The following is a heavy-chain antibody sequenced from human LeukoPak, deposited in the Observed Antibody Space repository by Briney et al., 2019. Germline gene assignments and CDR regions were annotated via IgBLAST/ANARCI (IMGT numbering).Heavy chain of an antibody. J-gene: IGHJ6*03. CDR1: GYTFTSYG. CDR3: ARRAVGNSYYYSMDV. V-gene: IGHV1-18*01. Sequence: ASVKVSCKASGYTFTSYGISWVRQAAGQGLEWMGWISAYNGNTNYAQKLQDRVTITRSTSISTAFMELSSLRSEDTAVYYCARRAVGNSYYYSMDVWGKGTTVTVSS. CDR2: ISAYNGNT. D-gene: IGHD6-19*01.